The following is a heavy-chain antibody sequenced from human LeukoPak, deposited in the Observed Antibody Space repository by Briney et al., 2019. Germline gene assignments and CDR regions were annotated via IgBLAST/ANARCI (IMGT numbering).Heavy chain of an antibody. D-gene: IGHD3-10*01. V-gene: IGHV1-8*03. CDR2: MNPNSGNT. CDR3: ARRQYGSGSPLYY. CDR1: GYTFTSYD. J-gene: IGHJ4*02. Sequence: ASVKVSCKASGYTFTSYDINWVRQTTGQGLEWMGWMNPNSGNTGYAQKFQGRVTITGTTSITTAYMELSSLRSEDTAVYYCARRQYGSGSPLYYWGQGTLVTVSS.